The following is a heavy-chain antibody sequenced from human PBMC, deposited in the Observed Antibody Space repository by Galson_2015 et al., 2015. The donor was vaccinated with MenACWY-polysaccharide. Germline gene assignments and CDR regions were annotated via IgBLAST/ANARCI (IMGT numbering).Heavy chain of an antibody. Sequence: SLRLSCAASGFTFSSYAMHWVRQAPGKGLEWVAVISYDGSNKYYADSVKGRFTISRDNSKNTLYLQMNSLRAEDTAVYYCAGERGYYGSGSYWYYYYGMDVWGQGTMVTVSS. CDR3: AGERGYYGSGSYWYYYYGMDV. CDR1: GFTFSSYA. J-gene: IGHJ6*02. CDR2: ISYDGSNK. V-gene: IGHV3-30-3*01. D-gene: IGHD3-10*01.